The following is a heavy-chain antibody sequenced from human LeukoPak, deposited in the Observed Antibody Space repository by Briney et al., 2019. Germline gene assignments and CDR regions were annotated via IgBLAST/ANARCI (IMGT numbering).Heavy chain of an antibody. CDR1: GGTFSSYA. J-gene: IGHJ4*02. V-gene: IGHV1-69*05. D-gene: IGHD3-10*01. CDR2: IIPIFGTA. CDR3: ARDGYYGSGSYYNVADY. Sequence: GASVKVSCKASGGTFSSYAISWVRQAPGQGLEWMGGIIPIFGTANYAQKFQGRVTIPTDESTSTAYMELSSLRSEDTAVYYCARDGYYGSGSYYNVADYWGQGTLVTVSS.